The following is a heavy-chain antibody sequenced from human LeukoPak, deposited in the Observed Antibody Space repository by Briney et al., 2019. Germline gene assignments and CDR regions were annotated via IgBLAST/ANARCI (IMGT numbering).Heavy chain of an antibody. J-gene: IGHJ4*02. CDR3: ARGSTLYDYVWGSYRTGYYFDY. D-gene: IGHD3-16*02. Sequence: SETLSLICAVYGGSFSGYYWSWIRQPPGKGLEWMGEINHSGSTNYNPSLQSRVTISVDTSKNQVSLKLSSVTAADTAVYYCARGSTLYDYVWGSYRTGYYFDYWGQGTLVTVSS. V-gene: IGHV4-34*01. CDR1: GGSFSGYY. CDR2: INHSGST.